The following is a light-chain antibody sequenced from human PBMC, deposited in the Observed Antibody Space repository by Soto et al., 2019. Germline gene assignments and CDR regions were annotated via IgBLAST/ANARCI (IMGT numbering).Light chain of an antibody. CDR3: QQYGSSQGWT. CDR2: GTS. J-gene: IGKJ1*01. CDR1: QSVSSSY. V-gene: IGKV3-20*01. Sequence: EIVLTQSPGTQSLSPGERATLSCRASQSVSSSYLAWYQQKPGQAPRLLIYGTSSRATGIPDRFSGSGSGTDFTLTISRLEPEDFAVYYCQQYGSSQGWTFGQGTKVEIK.